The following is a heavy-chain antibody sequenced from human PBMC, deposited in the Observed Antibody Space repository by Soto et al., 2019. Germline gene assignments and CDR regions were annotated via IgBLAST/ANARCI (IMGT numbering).Heavy chain of an antibody. CDR3: AKGYGYYFDS. CDR1: GFTFRNYW. V-gene: IGHV3-7*03. Sequence: EVQLVESGGGLVQPGGPLRLSCAASGFTFRNYWMSWVRQAPGKGLEWVLSIKHDGSETYSVDSVRGRFTSSRDNAENSVDLQMHSLRADDTAVYFCAKGYGYYFDSWGQGTQVTVSS. D-gene: IGHD5-18*01. J-gene: IGHJ4*02. CDR2: IKHDGSET.